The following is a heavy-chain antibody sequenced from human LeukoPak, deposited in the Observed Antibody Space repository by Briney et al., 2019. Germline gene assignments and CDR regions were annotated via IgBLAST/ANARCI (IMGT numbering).Heavy chain of an antibody. V-gene: IGHV5-51*01. D-gene: IGHD5-18*01. CDR3: ARHLGIQLWSHSLDY. CDR1: GYSFTNYW. J-gene: IGHJ4*02. CDR2: IYPDDSDT. Sequence: GESLKISCKGSGYSFTNYWIGWVRQVPGKGLEWMGIIYPDDSDTRYRPSFQGQVTISADKSISTAYLQWSSLKASDTAMYYCARHLGIQLWSHSLDYWGQGTLVTVSS.